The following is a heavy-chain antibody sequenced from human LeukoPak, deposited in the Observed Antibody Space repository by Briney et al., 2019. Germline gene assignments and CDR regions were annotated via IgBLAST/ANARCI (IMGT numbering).Heavy chain of an antibody. CDR1: GFTFSSYN. CDR2: ISSSSYI. D-gene: IGHD6-6*01. CDR3: ARRRKYSSGEAY. V-gene: IGHV3-21*01. J-gene: IGHJ4*02. Sequence: GGSLRLSCIASGFTFSSYNMNWVRQAPGKGLQWVSSISSSSYIYYADSVEGRFTISRDNAKNSLYLQMNSLRAEDTAVYYCARRRKYSSGEAYWGQGTLVTVSS.